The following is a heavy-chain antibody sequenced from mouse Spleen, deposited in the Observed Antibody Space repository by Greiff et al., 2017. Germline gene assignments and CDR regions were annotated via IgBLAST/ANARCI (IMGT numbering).Heavy chain of an antibody. Sequence: QVQLQQPGAELVRPGSSVKLSCKASGYTFTSYWMDWVKQRPGQGLEWIGNIYPSDSETHYNQKFKDKATLTVDKSSSTAYMQLSSLTSEDSAVYYCAREFYGNYVDYWGQGTTLTVSS. CDR3: AREFYGNYVDY. CDR2: IYPSDSET. D-gene: IGHD2-1*01. V-gene: IGHV1-61*01. J-gene: IGHJ2*01. CDR1: GYTFTSYW.